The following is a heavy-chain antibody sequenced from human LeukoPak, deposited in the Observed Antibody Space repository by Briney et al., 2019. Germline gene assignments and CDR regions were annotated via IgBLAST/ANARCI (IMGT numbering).Heavy chain of an antibody. CDR1: GGTFSSYA. J-gene: IGHJ3*02. V-gene: IGHV1-69*05. D-gene: IGHD1-1*01. CDR2: IIPIFGTA. Sequence: GASVKVSCKASGGTFSSYAISWVRQAPGQGLEWMGGIIPIFGTANYAQKFQGRVTITTDESTSTAYMELSSLRSEDTAVYYCAIVLERPDAFDIWGQGTMVTVSS. CDR3: AIVLERPDAFDI.